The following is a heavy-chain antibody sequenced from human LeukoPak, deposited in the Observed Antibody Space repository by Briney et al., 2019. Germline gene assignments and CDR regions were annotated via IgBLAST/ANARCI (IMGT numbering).Heavy chain of an antibody. Sequence: GGSLRLSCAASGFTFSSYGMHWVRQAPGKGLEWVAVIWYDGSNKYYADSAKGRFTISRDNSKNTLYLQMNSLRAEDTAVYYCAREGDGYYFDYWGQGTLVTVSS. J-gene: IGHJ4*02. CDR2: IWYDGSNK. V-gene: IGHV3-33*01. CDR3: AREGDGYYFDY. CDR1: GFTFSSYG. D-gene: IGHD3-10*01.